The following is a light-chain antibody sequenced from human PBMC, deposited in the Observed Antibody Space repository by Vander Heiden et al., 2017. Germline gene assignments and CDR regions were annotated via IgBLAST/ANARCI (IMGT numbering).Light chain of an antibody. J-gene: IGKJ1*01. CDR1: QSVTSNY. Sequence: ELVLTQSPRTLSLSPGERATLSCRASQSVTSNYLAWYQQKPGQSPRLLIYGASTRATGIPDRFSGSGSGTYFSLTISRLEPEDFAVYYCQQYGSSPTWTFGQGTKVEIK. CDR2: GAS. CDR3: QQYGSSPTWT. V-gene: IGKV3-20*01.